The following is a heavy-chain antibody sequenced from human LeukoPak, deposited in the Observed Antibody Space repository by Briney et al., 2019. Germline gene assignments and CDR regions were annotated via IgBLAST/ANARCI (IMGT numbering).Heavy chain of an antibody. J-gene: IGHJ5*02. Sequence: SETLSLTCGVSGYSITSGYYWGWIRQPPGKGLEWIGSIYHDWSTYYNPSLKSRVTLSVDTSKNQFSLKPNSVTAADTAVYYCARLDFISHTARSWFDPWGQGTLVTVSS. CDR3: ARLDFISHTARSWFDP. V-gene: IGHV4-38-2*01. CDR1: GYSITSGYY. CDR2: IYHDWST. D-gene: IGHD3/OR15-3a*01.